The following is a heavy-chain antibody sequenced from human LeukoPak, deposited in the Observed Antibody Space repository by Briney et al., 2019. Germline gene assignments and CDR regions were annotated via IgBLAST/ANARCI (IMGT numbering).Heavy chain of an antibody. V-gene: IGHV3-72*01. Sequence: PGGSLRLSCAASGFTFSDYILDWVRQAPGKGLEWVGRIRERAKSYTTEYAASVKGRFTISRDDSKNSLYLHMNSLKTEDTAVYHCSRDGGEGDNSAFDIWGQGTMVTVSS. CDR1: GFTFSDYI. D-gene: IGHD3-16*01. CDR2: IRERAKSYTT. CDR3: SRDGGEGDNSAFDI. J-gene: IGHJ3*02.